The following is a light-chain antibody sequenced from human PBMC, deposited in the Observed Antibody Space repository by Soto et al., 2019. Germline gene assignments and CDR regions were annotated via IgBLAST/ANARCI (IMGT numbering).Light chain of an antibody. CDR1: QSVSSSY. CDR2: GAS. V-gene: IGKV3-20*01. CDR3: QQYGSSRT. Sequence: EIVLTHSPSTLALSPGSRATLSCRASQSVSSSYLAWYQQQPGQAPRLLIYGASSRATGIPDRFSGSGSGTEFTLTISRMQPEDFAVYYCQQYGSSRTFGQGTKVDI. J-gene: IGKJ1*01.